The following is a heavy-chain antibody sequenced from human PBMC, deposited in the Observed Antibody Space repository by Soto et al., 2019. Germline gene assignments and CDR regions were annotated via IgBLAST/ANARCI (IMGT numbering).Heavy chain of an antibody. J-gene: IGHJ5*02. Sequence: ASVKVSCKASGYTFTSYGISWVRQAPGQGLEWVGWISAYDGNTDYAHKFRGRVTMTTNTSTNTAYRDLRSLRFDDTALYYWAKHNPQGPNCFDPWGQGTPVTVSS. D-gene: IGHD1-1*01. CDR1: GYTFTSYG. CDR3: AKHNPQGPNCFDP. CDR2: ISAYDGNT. V-gene: IGHV1-18*01.